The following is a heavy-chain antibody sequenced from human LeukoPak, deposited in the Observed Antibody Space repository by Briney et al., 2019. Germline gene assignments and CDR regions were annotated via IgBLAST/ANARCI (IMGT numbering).Heavy chain of an antibody. J-gene: IGHJ3*02. Sequence: TGGSLRLSCAASGFTFSSYWMHWVRQAPGKGLVWVSRINSDGSSTSYADSVKGRFTISRDNAKNTLYLQMNSLRAEDTAVYYCARVLSGSYSGTVFDIWGQGTMVTVTS. CDR3: ARVLSGSYSGTVFDI. CDR2: INSDGSST. D-gene: IGHD1-26*01. V-gene: IGHV3-74*01. CDR1: GFTFSSYW.